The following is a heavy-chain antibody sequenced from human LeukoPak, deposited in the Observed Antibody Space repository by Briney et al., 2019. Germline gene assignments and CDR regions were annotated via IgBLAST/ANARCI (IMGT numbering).Heavy chain of an antibody. Sequence: GGSLRLSCAGSGFALKSYSLTWVRQAPGKGLEWVSVIHSGGSTYYADSVKGRFTISRDNSKNTLYLQMNSLRAEDTAVYYCARGRYGSGSPPEFWGQGTLVTVSS. CDR3: ARGRYGSGSPPEF. V-gene: IGHV3-66*01. D-gene: IGHD3-10*01. J-gene: IGHJ4*02. CDR2: IHSGGST. CDR1: GFALKSYS.